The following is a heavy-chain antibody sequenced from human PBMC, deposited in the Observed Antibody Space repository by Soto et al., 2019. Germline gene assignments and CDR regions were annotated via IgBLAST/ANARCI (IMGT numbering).Heavy chain of an antibody. CDR3: ARLYCSAASCYSVGAFDI. D-gene: IGHD2-2*01. Sequence: GGSLRLSCAASGFTFSTYGMHWVRQAPGKGLEWVALIWFDGSDKYYTESVKGRFTISRDNSRSTVDLQMNSLRAEDTAVYYCARLYCSAASCYSVGAFDIRGQGTMVTVSS. CDR1: GFTFSTYG. J-gene: IGHJ3*02. V-gene: IGHV3-33*01. CDR2: IWFDGSDK.